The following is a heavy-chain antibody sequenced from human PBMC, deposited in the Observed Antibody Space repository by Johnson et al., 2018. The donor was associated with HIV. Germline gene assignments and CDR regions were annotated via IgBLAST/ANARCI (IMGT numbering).Heavy chain of an antibody. J-gene: IGHJ3*02. CDR2: IYSGGST. CDR3: ASQVRGLRLGVDAFDI. D-gene: IGHD3-16*01. Sequence: VKLVDYGGGLIQPGRSLSLSCAASGFTVSSNYISRVRQAPRPGLEWVSVIYSGGSTYYADSVKGRFPISRDNSKNTLYLQMNKLRAEDTAVYFCASQVRGLRLGVDAFDIWGQGTMVTVSS. CDR1: GFTVSSNY. V-gene: IGHV3-53*01.